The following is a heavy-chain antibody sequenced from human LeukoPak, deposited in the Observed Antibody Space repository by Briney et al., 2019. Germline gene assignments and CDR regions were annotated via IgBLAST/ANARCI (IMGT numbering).Heavy chain of an antibody. CDR3: AKGMGEYYYTMDV. CDR1: GFSFSSYE. Sequence: GGSLRLSCAASGFSFSSYEMNWVRQAPGKGLEWVSGISGSGTGTYYADSVKGRFTISRDNSKNTLYLQMNSLRAEDTAVYYCAKGMGEYYYTMDVWGQGTTVTVSS. D-gene: IGHD3-16*01. J-gene: IGHJ6*02. V-gene: IGHV3-23*01. CDR2: ISGSGTGT.